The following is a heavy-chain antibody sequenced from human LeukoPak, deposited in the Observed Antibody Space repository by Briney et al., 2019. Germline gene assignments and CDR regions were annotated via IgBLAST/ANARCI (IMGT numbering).Heavy chain of an antibody. Sequence: PGGSLRLSCAASGFTFSSYEMNWVRQAPGKGLEWVSGINWNGGSTGYADSVKGRFTISRDNAKNSLYLQMNSLRAEDTALYYCARRGRYSSSAVVDFDYWGQGTLVTVSS. D-gene: IGHD6-6*01. J-gene: IGHJ4*02. CDR2: INWNGGST. V-gene: IGHV3-20*04. CDR1: GFTFSSYE. CDR3: ARRGRYSSSAVVDFDY.